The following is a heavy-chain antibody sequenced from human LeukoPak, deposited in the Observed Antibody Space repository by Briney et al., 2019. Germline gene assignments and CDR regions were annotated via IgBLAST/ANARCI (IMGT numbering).Heavy chain of an antibody. CDR2: IYYSGST. J-gene: IGHJ4*02. D-gene: IGHD6-13*01. Sequence: SETLSLTCVVSGASISSYYWTWIRQPPGKGLEWIGYIYYSGSTNYNPSLKSRVTISIDTSKNHFSLELNSVTAADTAVYYCARNQYSSSPDFHYWGPGTLVTVS. CDR3: ARNQYSSSPDFHY. V-gene: IGHV4-59*01. CDR1: GASISSYY.